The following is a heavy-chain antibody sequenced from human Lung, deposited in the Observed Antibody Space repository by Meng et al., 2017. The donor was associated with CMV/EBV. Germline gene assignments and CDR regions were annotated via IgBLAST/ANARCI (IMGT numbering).Heavy chain of an antibody. CDR2: IYSGGST. V-gene: IGHV3-53*01. D-gene: IGHD6-6*01. CDR3: ARCIAARRSWYFDL. Sequence: ASGFTVSSNSMSWVRQAPGKGLECVSVIYSGGSTYYADSVKGRFTISRDNSKNTLYLQMNSLRAEDTAVYYCARCIAARRSWYFDLWGRGTLVTVSS. J-gene: IGHJ2*01. CDR1: GFTVSSNS.